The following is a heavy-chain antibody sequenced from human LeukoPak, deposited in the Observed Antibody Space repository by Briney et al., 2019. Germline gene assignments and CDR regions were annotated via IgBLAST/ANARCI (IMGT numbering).Heavy chain of an antibody. Sequence: ASVKVSCKASGYIFSKYAINWVRQAPGQGLEWMGWMNPNSGDTGYAQRFQGRLTMTRNTSTSTAYMEVSNLRSEDTTVYYCATKFYDVWSGYLNYFDPWGEGTLVTVSS. CDR2: MNPNSGDT. V-gene: IGHV1-8*01. J-gene: IGHJ5*02. CDR3: ATKFYDVWSGYLNYFDP. CDR1: GYIFSKYA. D-gene: IGHD3/OR15-3a*01.